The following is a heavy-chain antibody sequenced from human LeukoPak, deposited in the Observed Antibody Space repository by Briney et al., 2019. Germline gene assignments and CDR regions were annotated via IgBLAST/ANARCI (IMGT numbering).Heavy chain of an antibody. CDR3: ARDSVASSGWLNWFDP. CDR1: NGSISSYY. Sequence: PSETLSLTCTVSNGSISSYYWSWIRQPPGKGLEWIGYINDSGSTNYNPSLKSRVTISVDTSKNQFSLKLSSVTAADTAVYYCARDSVASSGWLNWFDPWGQGTLVTVSS. V-gene: IGHV4-59*12. CDR2: INDSGST. J-gene: IGHJ5*02. D-gene: IGHD6-19*01.